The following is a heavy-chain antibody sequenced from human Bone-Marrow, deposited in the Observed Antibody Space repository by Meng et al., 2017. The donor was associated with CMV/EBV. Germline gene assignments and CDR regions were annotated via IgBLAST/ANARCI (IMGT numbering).Heavy chain of an antibody. CDR3: ARDGLGGAPDY. Sequence: SETLSLTCTVSGGSISSSSYYWGWIRQPPGKGLEWIGNVYYSGSTSHNPSLKSRVTISMDTSKNQVSLKLSSVTAADTAVFYCARDGLGGAPDYWGQGTLVTVSS. V-gene: IGHV4-39*07. CDR1: GGSISSSSYY. J-gene: IGHJ4*02. CDR2: VYYSGST. D-gene: IGHD3-16*01.